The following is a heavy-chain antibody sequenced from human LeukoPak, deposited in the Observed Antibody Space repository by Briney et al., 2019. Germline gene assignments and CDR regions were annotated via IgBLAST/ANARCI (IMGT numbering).Heavy chain of an antibody. J-gene: IGHJ6*02. V-gene: IGHV1-69*13. CDR2: IIPIFGTA. Sequence: SVKVSCKASGGTFISYAISWVRQAPGQGLEWMGGIIPIFGTANYAQKFQGRVTITADESTSTAYTELSSLRSEDTAVYYCARTVVVTARNYYYYGMDVWGQGTTVTVSS. D-gene: IGHD2-21*02. CDR1: GGTFISYA. CDR3: ARTVVVTARNYYYYGMDV.